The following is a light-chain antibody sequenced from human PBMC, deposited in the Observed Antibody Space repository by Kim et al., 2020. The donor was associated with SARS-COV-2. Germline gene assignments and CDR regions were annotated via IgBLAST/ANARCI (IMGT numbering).Light chain of an antibody. Sequence: DIKMTQSPSAMSASVGDRVTITFRASQGISSYVAWFQQKPGKVPKRLIYGASSLESGVPSRFSGSGSGTEFTLTISSLQPEDFATYYCLQHNSYPYTFGQGTKVDIK. CDR1: QGISSY. CDR3: LQHNSYPYT. CDR2: GAS. V-gene: IGKV1-17*03. J-gene: IGKJ2*01.